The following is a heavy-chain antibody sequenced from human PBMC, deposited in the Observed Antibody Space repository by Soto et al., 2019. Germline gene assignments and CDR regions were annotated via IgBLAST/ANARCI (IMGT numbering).Heavy chain of an antibody. J-gene: IGHJ5*02. CDR3: ARTPPMVRAEDNWFDP. CDR2: IIPILGIA. CDR1: GGTFSSYT. Sequence: QVQLVQSGAEVKKPGSSVKGSCKASGGTFSSYTISWVRQAPGQGLEWMGRIIPILGIANYAQKFQGRVTITADKSTSTAYMELSSLRSEDTAVYYCARTPPMVRAEDNWFDPWGQGTLVTVSS. D-gene: IGHD3-10*01. V-gene: IGHV1-69*02.